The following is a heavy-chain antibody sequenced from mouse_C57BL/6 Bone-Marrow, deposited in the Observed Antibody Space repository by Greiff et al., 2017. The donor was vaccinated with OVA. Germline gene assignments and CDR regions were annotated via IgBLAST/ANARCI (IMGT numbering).Heavy chain of an antibody. CDR3: ARTGRVDY. V-gene: IGHV3-6*01. CDR1: GYSITSGYY. CDR2: ISYDGSN. J-gene: IGHJ2*01. Sequence: DMQLQESGPGLVKPSQSLSLTCSVTGYSITSGYYWNWIRQFPGNKLEWMGYISYDGSNNYNPSLKNRISITRDTSKNQFFLKLNSVTTEDTATYYCARTGRVDYWGQGTTLTVSS. D-gene: IGHD3-1*01.